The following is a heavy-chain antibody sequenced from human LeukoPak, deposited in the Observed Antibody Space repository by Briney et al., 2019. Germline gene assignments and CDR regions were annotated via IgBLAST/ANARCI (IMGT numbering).Heavy chain of an antibody. CDR2: IYSDGTTT. J-gene: IGHJ4*02. V-gene: IGHV3-74*01. Sequence: PGGSLRLSCAVSGSTFSSYWIHWVRQAPGKGLEWVSRIYSDGTTTSYADSVKGRFTISRDNAKNTLYLQMNSLRAEDTAVYSCAKERGYYGSGTKGGIDYWGQGTLVTVSS. CDR3: AKERGYYGSGTKGGIDY. D-gene: IGHD3-10*01. CDR1: GSTFSSYW.